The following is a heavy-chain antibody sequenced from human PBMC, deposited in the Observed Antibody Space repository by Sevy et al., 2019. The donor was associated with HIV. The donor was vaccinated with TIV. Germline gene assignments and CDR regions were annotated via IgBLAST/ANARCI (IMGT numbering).Heavy chain of an antibody. CDR3: AREGGYTSAWSPGNH. Sequence: GGSLRLSCAASGFTFNTHAMHWVRQAPGKGLEWVALISYDGIIKYYADSLKGRLTISRDNSKNTLSLQMNSLRVEDTAVYYCAREGGYTSAWSPGNHWGQGTLVTVSS. CDR1: GFTFNTHA. J-gene: IGHJ4*02. D-gene: IGHD6-19*01. V-gene: IGHV3-30*04. CDR2: ISYDGIIK.